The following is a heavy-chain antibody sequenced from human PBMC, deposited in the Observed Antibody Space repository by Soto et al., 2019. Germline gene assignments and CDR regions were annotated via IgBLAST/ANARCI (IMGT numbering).Heavy chain of an antibody. V-gene: IGHV1-69*06. CDR1: GGTFSNYA. D-gene: IGHD4-17*01. CDR3: ARDSGAGMTTVIKFGS. Sequence: ASVKVSCKASGGTFSNYAISWIRQAPGQGLEWMGRVIPIFGTSHYAQKFQGRVTITADKSTTTAYMELGSLTSEDTAVYYCARDSGAGMTTVIKFGSWGQGTLVTVSS. CDR2: VIPIFGTS. J-gene: IGHJ4*02.